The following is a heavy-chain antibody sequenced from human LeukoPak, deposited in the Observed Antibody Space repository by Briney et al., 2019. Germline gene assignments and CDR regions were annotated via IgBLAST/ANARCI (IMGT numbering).Heavy chain of an antibody. CDR3: ARGDGYIYSGMVTLNFFDS. Sequence: SETLSLTCTVSGGSISSHYWSWIRQPPGKGLEWIGYIYYSGSTNYNPSLKSRVTISVDTSKNQFSLKLSSVTAADTAVYFCARGDGYIYSGMVTLNFFDSWGRGTLVTVSS. D-gene: IGHD5-24*01. CDR2: IYYSGST. CDR1: GGSISSHY. V-gene: IGHV4-59*11. J-gene: IGHJ4*02.